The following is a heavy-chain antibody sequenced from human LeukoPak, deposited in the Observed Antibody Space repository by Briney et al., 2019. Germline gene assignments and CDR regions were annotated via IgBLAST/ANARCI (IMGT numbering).Heavy chain of an antibody. CDR1: EDSVYSNTAA. D-gene: IGHD7-27*01. J-gene: IGHJ4*02. CDR2: TYYRSKWYN. Sequence: SQTLSLTCAISEDSVYSNTAAWNWVRQSPSRGLEWLGRTYYRSKWYNDYAVSVKSRITINPDTSKNQFSLQLKSVTPEDTAVYYCARGRNWGESGFDYWGQGTLVTVSS. V-gene: IGHV6-1*01. CDR3: ARGRNWGESGFDY.